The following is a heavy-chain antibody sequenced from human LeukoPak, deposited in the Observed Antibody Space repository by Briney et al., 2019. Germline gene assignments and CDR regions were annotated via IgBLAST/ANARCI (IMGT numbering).Heavy chain of an antibody. D-gene: IGHD6-19*01. CDR3: ARDMRAVAGTGSWEFDY. Sequence: GGSLRLSCAASGFTFDDYAMHWVRQAPGKGLESVSGISWNSGSIGYADSVKGRFTISRDNAKNSLYLQMNSLRAEDTALYYCARDMRAVAGTGSWEFDYWGQGTLVTVSS. CDR2: ISWNSGSI. CDR1: GFTFDDYA. V-gene: IGHV3-9*01. J-gene: IGHJ4*02.